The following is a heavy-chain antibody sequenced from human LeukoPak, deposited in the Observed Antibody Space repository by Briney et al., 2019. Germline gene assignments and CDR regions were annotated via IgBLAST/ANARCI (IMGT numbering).Heavy chain of an antibody. CDR1: GGSFSGYY. J-gene: IGHJ4*02. V-gene: IGHV4-34*01. CDR3: AVHDYGDLYPSF. Sequence: SETLSLTCAVYGGSFSGYYWSWIRQPPGKGLEWIGEINHSGSTNYNPSLKSRVTISVDTSKNQFSLKLSSVTAADTAVYYCAVHDYGDLYPSFRGQGTLVTVSS. D-gene: IGHD4-17*01. CDR2: INHSGST.